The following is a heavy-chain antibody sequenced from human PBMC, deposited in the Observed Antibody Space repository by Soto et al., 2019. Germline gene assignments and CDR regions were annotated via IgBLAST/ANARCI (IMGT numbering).Heavy chain of an antibody. J-gene: IGHJ5*02. Sequence: QVQLVQSGAEVKKPGASVKVSCQVSGNLLSDLYMHWVRQAPGKGLEWMGGFDPEDGKTIYAQKFQGRVTMTEDTSTDTVYMALSRLRSDDTAVYYCTVGVGATLWFDPWGQGTLVTVSS. V-gene: IGHV1-24*01. D-gene: IGHD1-26*01. CDR3: TVGVGATLWFDP. CDR1: GNLLSDLY. CDR2: FDPEDGKT.